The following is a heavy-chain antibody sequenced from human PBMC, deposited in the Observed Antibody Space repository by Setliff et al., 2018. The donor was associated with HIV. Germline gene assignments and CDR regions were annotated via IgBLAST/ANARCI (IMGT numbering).Heavy chain of an antibody. J-gene: IGHJ4*02. CDR1: GFSLSNARMG. CDR2: IYWNDDK. Sequence: SGPTLVNPTEPLTLTCTVSGFSLSNARMGVSWIRQPPGKALEWLALIYWNDDKRYSPSLKSRLTITKDTSKNQVVLTMTNMDPVDTATYYCAHTVVTHHFDYWGQGTLVTVSS. D-gene: IGHD2-21*02. V-gene: IGHV2-5*01. CDR3: AHTVVTHHFDY.